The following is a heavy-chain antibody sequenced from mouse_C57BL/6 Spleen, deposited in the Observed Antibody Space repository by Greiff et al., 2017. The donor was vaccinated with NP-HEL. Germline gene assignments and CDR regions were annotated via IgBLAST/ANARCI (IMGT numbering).Heavy chain of an antibody. CDR3: ARDVSAFAY. Sequence: EVKVVESGGGLVKPGGSLKLSCAASGFTFSSYAMAWVRQTPEKRLEWVATISDGGSYTYYPDNVKGRFTISRDNAKNNLYLQMSHLKSEDTAMYYCARDVSAFAYWGQGTLVTVSA. J-gene: IGHJ3*01. V-gene: IGHV5-4*01. CDR2: ISDGGSYT. CDR1: GFTFSSYA.